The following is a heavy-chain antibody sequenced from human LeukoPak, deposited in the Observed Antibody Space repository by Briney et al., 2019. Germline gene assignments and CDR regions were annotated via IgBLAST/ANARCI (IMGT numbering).Heavy chain of an antibody. CDR2: FYHSGST. CDR1: AYSIGSGYY. V-gene: IGHV4-38-2*01. D-gene: IGHD4-11*01. Sequence: SEILSLTCAVSAYSIGSGYYWGWIRQPPGKGLEWIGSFYHSGSTYYNPSLKSRVTISVDTSKNQFSLKLSSVTAADTAVYYCARHDFYSNYPHNWFDPWGQGTLVTVSS. CDR3: ARHDFYSNYPHNWFDP. J-gene: IGHJ5*02.